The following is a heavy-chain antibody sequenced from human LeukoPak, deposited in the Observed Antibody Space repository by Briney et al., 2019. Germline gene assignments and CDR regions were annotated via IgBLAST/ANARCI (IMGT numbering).Heavy chain of an antibody. CDR1: GYTFTGYY. Sequence: VASVKVSCMASGYTFTGYYMHWVRQAPGQGLEWMGWINPNSGGTNYARKFQGRVTMTRDTSISTAYMELSRLRSDDTAVYYCVRRRVGLRYFDWPNDAFDIWGQGTMVTVSS. CDR3: VRRRVGLRYFDWPNDAFDI. CDR2: INPNSGGT. J-gene: IGHJ3*02. D-gene: IGHD3-9*01. V-gene: IGHV1-2*02.